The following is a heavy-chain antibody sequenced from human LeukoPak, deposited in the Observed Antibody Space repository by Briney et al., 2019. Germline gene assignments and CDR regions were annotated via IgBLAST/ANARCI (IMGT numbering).Heavy chain of an antibody. CDR1: GYTFTGFY. Sequence: GASVKVSCKASGYTFTGFYKHWGRQGPGEGLGLEGWIHPNSGGTNYAQKFQGRVTMTSDTSTSTAYMELSRLRSDDTAVYYCAKVMGSGQWLVHREYFDIWGQGTMVTVSS. CDR3: AKVMGSGQWLVHREYFDI. D-gene: IGHD6-19*01. V-gene: IGHV1-2*02. J-gene: IGHJ3*02. CDR2: IHPNSGGT.